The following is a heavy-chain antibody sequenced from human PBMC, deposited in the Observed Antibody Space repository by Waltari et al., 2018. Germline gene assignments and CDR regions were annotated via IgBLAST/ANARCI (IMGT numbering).Heavy chain of an antibody. CDR2: ISERGDST. V-gene: IGHV3-23*01. Sequence: EGQLLESGVGLSQPGGSLRLSCAASGFSINAYAMSWVRQAPGKGLEWVSSISERGDSTYYADSVKGRVTTSRDNSKNTVYLQMSNVRSEDTAVYYCAKEGVGYCTRTSCCIGFDLWGQGTLVTVSS. CDR3: AKEGVGYCTRTSCCIGFDL. D-gene: IGHD2-2*01. CDR1: GFSINAYA. J-gene: IGHJ4*02.